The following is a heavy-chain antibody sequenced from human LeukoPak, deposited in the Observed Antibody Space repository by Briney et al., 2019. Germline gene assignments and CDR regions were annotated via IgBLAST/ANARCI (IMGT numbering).Heavy chain of an antibody. CDR1: GFSLETSGVG. CDR3: AHFSGASSAFDY. Sequence: SGPTLVNPTQTLTLTCTFSGFSLETSGVGVGWIRQPPGKALEWLAIIYWNDDRRSSPSLKSRLTITKDTSKNQVVLTMTNMDPVDTATYYRAHFSGASSAFDYWGQGSLVTVSS. J-gene: IGHJ4*02. V-gene: IGHV2-5*01. CDR2: IYWNDDR. D-gene: IGHD2-2*01.